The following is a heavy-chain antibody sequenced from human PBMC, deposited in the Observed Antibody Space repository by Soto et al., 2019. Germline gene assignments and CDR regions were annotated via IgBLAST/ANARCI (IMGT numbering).Heavy chain of an antibody. CDR3: ARDRIAAAGKKSMDY. Sequence: ASVKVSCKASGYTFTSYYMHWVLQAPGQGLEWMGIINPSGGSTSYAQKFQGRVTMTRDTSTSTVYMELSSLRSEDTAVYYCARDRIAAAGKKSMDYWGQGTLVTVSS. J-gene: IGHJ4*02. CDR1: GYTFTSYY. CDR2: INPSGGST. V-gene: IGHV1-46*01. D-gene: IGHD6-13*01.